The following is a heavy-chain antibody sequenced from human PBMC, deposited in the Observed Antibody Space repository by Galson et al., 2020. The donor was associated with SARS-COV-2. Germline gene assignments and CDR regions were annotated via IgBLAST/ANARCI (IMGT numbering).Heavy chain of an antibody. CDR2: IYPGESDT. Sequence: GESPKISCKGSGYSFISYWIAWVRQMPGKGLEWMGIIYPGESDTRYSPSFQGQVTISADKSISTAYLQWSSLKASDTAVYYCARYSGASGAGYWGQVTLVTVYS. J-gene: IGHJ4*01. D-gene: IGHD6-6*01. V-gene: IGHV5-51*01. CDR1: GYSFISYW. CDR3: ARYSGASGAGY.